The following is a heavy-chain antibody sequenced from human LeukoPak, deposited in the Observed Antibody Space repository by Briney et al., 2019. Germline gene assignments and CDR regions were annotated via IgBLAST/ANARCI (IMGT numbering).Heavy chain of an antibody. V-gene: IGHV3-30*18. D-gene: IGHD6-19*01. CDR1: GFTFSSHG. CDR2: ISYDGSNK. Sequence: GGSLRLSCAASGFTFSSHGMHWVRQAPGKGLEWVAVISYDGSNKYYADSVKGRFTISRDNSKNTLYLQMNSLRAEDTAVYYCAKDFPDSSGWYKTIGYYFDYWGQGTLVTVSS. J-gene: IGHJ4*02. CDR3: AKDFPDSSGWYKTIGYYFDY.